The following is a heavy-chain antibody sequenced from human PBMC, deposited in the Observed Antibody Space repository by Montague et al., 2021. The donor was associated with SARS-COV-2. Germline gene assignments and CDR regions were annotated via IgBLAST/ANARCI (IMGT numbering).Heavy chain of an antibody. CDR3: AREVSGSYYNGWFDP. CDR1: GGSISSYY. Sequence: SETLSLTCTVAGGSISSYYWSWIRQPPGGGLEWIAYIYYSGSTXXXPSXXXRVTISVDTSKNQFSLKLRSVTAADTAVYYCAREVSGSYYNGWFDPLGPGNPGHRLL. V-gene: IGHV4-59*01. J-gene: IGHJ5*02. CDR2: IYYSGST. D-gene: IGHD3-10*01.